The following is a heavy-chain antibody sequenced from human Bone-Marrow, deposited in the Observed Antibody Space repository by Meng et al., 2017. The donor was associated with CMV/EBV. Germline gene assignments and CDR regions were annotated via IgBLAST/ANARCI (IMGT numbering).Heavy chain of an antibody. Sequence: GESLKISCAASGFNVGSHYMTWVRQAPGKGLEWVSMISSSSRYIYYADSVKGRFTISRDNAENSLYLQMNNLRVDDTAVYYCATRMGTGYTSDWGQGTLVTVSS. J-gene: IGHJ4*02. D-gene: IGHD6-19*01. CDR1: GFNVGSHY. CDR3: ATRMGTGYTSD. V-gene: IGHV3-21*01. CDR2: ISSSSRYI.